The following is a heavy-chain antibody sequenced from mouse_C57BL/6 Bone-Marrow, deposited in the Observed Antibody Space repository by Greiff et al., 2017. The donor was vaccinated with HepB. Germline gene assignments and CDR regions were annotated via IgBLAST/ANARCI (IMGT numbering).Heavy chain of an antibody. Sequence: EVKLQESGPGLVKPSQSLSLTCSVTGYSITSGYYWNWIRQFPGNKLEWMGYISYDGSNNYNPSLKNRISITRDTSKNQFFLKLNSVTTEDTATYYCARGDYDCYWYFDVWGTGTTVTVSS. CDR1: GYSITSGYY. V-gene: IGHV3-6*01. D-gene: IGHD2-4*01. J-gene: IGHJ1*03. CDR2: ISYDGSN. CDR3: ARGDYDCYWYFDV.